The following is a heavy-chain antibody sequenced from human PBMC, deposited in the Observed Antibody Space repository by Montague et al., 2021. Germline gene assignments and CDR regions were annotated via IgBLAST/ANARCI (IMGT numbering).Heavy chain of an antibody. Sequence: SETLSLTCTVSGGSISSSSYYWGWIRQPPGKGLEWIGSIYYSGSTYYNPSLKSRVTISVDTSKNQFSLKLSSVTAAGTAVYYCARDPGYCSSADCKGDAFDIWGQGTMVTVSS. CDR1: GGSISSSSYY. V-gene: IGHV4-39*02. CDR2: IYYSGST. CDR3: ARDPGYCSSADCKGDAFDI. D-gene: IGHD2-2*01. J-gene: IGHJ3*02.